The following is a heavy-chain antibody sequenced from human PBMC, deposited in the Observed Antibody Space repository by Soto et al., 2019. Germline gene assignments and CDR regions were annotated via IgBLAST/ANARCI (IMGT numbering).Heavy chain of an antibody. Sequence: ASVKVSCKASGYTFTSYGISWVRQAPGQGLEWMGWISAYNGNTNYAQKLQGRVTMTTDTSTSTAYMELRSLRSDDTAVYYCARVRGYCRSTSCPPHGWFDPWGQGTLVTVSS. CDR1: GYTFTSYG. CDR3: ARVRGYCRSTSCPPHGWFDP. V-gene: IGHV1-18*01. J-gene: IGHJ5*02. CDR2: ISAYNGNT. D-gene: IGHD2-2*01.